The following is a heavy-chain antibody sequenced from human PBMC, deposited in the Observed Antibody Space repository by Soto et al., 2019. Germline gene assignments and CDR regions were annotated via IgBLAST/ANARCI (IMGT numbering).Heavy chain of an antibody. CDR1: VGAISSSSYY. D-gene: IGHD1-26*01. CDR3: ARLWEDFDY. CDR2: IYYSGST. J-gene: IGHJ4*02. V-gene: IGHV4-39*01. Sequence: QLQLQESGPELVKPSETLSLTCTVSVGAISSSSYYWGWIRQPPGKGLEWIGSIYYSGSTYSNTSLKRRVTISVDTSKNQFSLKLSSVTAADTAVYYCARLWEDFDYWGQGTLVPVSS.